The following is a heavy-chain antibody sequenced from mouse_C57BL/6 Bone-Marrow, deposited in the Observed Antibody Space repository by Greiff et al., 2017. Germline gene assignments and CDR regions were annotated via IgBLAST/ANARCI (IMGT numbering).Heavy chain of an antibody. V-gene: IGHV1-19*01. CDR2: INPYNGGT. CDR3: ADLVAY. J-gene: IGHJ3*01. Sequence: EVQLQQSGPVLVKPGASVKMSCKASGYTFTDYYMNWVKQSHGKSLEWIGVINPYNGGTSYNQKFTGKATLTVDKSSSTAYMKLSSRTSEDSAVYYCADLVAYWGQGTLVTVSA. CDR1: GYTFTDYY.